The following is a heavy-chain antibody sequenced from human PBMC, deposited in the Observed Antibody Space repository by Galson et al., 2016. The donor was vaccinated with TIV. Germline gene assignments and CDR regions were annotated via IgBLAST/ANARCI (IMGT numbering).Heavy chain of an antibody. CDR1: GDSVSTNSAA. Sequence: CAISGDSVSTNSAAWNWIRQSPSRGLEGLGRTYYRSKWYNDYALAVKSRVSIIPDTSKNQFSLQLNSVTPEDTAVYYCARTDTIFGVVIHFDCWGQGTLVTVSS. CDR2: TYYRSKWYN. CDR3: ARTDTIFGVVIHFDC. J-gene: IGHJ4*02. V-gene: IGHV6-1*01. D-gene: IGHD3-3*01.